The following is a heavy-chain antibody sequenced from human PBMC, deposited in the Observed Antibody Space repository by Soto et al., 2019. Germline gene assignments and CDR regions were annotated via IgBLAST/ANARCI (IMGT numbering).Heavy chain of an antibody. Sequence: QVQLQESGPGLVKPSGTLSLTCAVSGGSVSSSNWWSWVRQSPGKGLEWIGYIYNSGSTYYNPSLKSRVTISVDTSKNQFALKLSSVTAADTAVYYCARGADYGSGSYRPYGVDVWGQGTTVTVSS. D-gene: IGHD3-10*01. CDR3: ARGADYGSGSYRPYGVDV. CDR1: GGSVSSSNW. CDR2: IYNSGST. V-gene: IGHV4-4*02. J-gene: IGHJ6*02.